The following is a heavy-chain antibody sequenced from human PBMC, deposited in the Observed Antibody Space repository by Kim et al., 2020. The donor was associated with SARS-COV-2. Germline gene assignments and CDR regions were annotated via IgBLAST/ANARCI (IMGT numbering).Heavy chain of an antibody. J-gene: IGHJ6*02. V-gene: IGHV4-59*01. CDR2: IYYSGST. CDR1: GGSISSYY. Sequence: SETLSLTCTVSGGSISSYYWSWIRQPPGKGLEWIGYIYYSGSTNYNPSLKSRVTISVDTSKNQFSLKLSSVTAADTAVYYCARDYQEQGYYYYGMDVWGQGTTLTVSS. D-gene: IGHD1-26*01. CDR3: ARDYQEQGYYYYGMDV.